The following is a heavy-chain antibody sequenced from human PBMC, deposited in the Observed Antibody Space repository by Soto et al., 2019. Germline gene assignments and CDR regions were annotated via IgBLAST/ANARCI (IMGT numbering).Heavy chain of an antibody. D-gene: IGHD2-2*01. V-gene: IGHV1-69*13. CDR1: GGTFSSYA. CDR3: ARQYCSSNRCYLAYYYYGMDV. Sequence: SVKVSCKASGGTFSSYAISWVRQAPGQGLEWMGGIIPIFGTANYAQKFQGRVTITADESTSTAYMELSSLRSEDTAVYYCARQYCSSNRCYLAYYYYGMDVWGKGTKLTVSS. CDR2: IIPIFGTA. J-gene: IGHJ6*04.